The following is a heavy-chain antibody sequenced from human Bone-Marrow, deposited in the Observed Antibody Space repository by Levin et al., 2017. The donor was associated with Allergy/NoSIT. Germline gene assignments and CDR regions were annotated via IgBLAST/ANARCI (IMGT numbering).Heavy chain of an antibody. V-gene: IGHV4-30-4*01. CDR3: ARGLESGFIGGHDGFDI. D-gene: IGHD3-3*01. J-gene: IGHJ3*02. CDR2: IYSIGNT. CDR1: GDSINSGDHY. Sequence: PSETLSLTCIVSGDSINSGDHYWGWIRQPPGQGLEWIAYIYSIGNTYYSPSLKSRLSVSVDTRENQFSLRLDSVTAADTAVYFCARGLESGFIGGHDGFDIWGRGTLVTVSS.